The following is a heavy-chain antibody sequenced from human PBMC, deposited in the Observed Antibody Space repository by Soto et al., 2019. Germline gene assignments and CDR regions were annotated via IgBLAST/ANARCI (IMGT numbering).Heavy chain of an antibody. CDR2: LSVHTGQT. CDR3: ARARYCSSPSCYNHYYYGMDI. CDR1: DYTFTKYG. D-gene: IGHD2-2*02. V-gene: IGHV1-18*01. Sequence: ASVKVSCKASDYTFTKYGVSWGRQAPGQGLGWLGWLSVHTGQTRYARKVQGRATMTADTSANTAYMELRSLISDDTAVYYCARARYCSSPSCYNHYYYGMDIWGQGTTVTVSS. J-gene: IGHJ6*02.